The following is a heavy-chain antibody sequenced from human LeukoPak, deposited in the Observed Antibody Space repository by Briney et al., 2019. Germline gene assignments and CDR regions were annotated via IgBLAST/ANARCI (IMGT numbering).Heavy chain of an antibody. CDR3: VKSGEIDAFDI. CDR2: ISWNSGNI. V-gene: IGHV3-9*03. Sequence: PGGSLRLSCAASGFTFSSYSMNWVRQAPGKGLEWVSGISWNSGNIGYADSVKGRFTISRDNAKNSLYLQMNSLRAEDMALYYCVKSGEIDAFDIWGQGTMVTVSS. CDR1: GFTFSSYS. J-gene: IGHJ3*02. D-gene: IGHD3-10*01.